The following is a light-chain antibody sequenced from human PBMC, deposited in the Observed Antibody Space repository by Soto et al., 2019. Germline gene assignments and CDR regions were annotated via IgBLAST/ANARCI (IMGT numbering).Light chain of an antibody. CDR2: KAS. J-gene: IGKJ1*01. CDR1: QTISSW. CDR3: QHYNSYSEA. V-gene: IGKV1-5*03. Sequence: DIQMTQSPSTLSGSVGDRVTITCRASQTISSWLAWYQQKPGKAPKLLIYKASTLKSGVPSRFSGSGSVTEFTLTISSLQPDDFAAYYGQHYNSYSEAFGQATKVELK.